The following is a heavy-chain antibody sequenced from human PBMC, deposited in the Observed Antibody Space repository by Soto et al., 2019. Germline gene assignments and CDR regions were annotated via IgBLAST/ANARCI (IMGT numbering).Heavy chain of an antibody. V-gene: IGHV4-59*01. D-gene: IGHD6-13*01. J-gene: IGHJ4*02. CDR1: GGSISSYY. CDR3: ARDRNKYSSTWTFDS. Sequence: SETLSLTCTVSGGSISSYYWSWIRQPPGKGLEWIGYIYYSGSTNYNPSLKSRVTISVDTSKNQFSLKLSSVTAADTAVYYCARDRNKYSSTWTFDSWGQGTLVTVSS. CDR2: IYYSGST.